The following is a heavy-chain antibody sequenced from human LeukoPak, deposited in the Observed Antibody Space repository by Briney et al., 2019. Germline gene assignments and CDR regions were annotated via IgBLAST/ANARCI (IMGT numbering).Heavy chain of an antibody. J-gene: IGHJ4*02. D-gene: IGHD2-2*02. V-gene: IGHV3-66*01. Sequence: GGSLRLSCAASGFTVSSNYMSWVRQAPGKGLEWVSVIYSGGSTYYADSVKGRFTISRDNSKNTLYLQMNSLRAEDTAVYYCAKWSCSSTSCYSTVGAYYFDYWGQGTLVTVSS. CDR1: GFTVSSNY. CDR3: AKWSCSSTSCYSTVGAYYFDY. CDR2: IYSGGST.